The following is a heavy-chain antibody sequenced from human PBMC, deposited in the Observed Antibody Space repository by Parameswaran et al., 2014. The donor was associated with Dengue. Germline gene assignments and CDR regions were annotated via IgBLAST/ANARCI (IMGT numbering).Heavy chain of an antibody. CDR2: IKQDGSEK. V-gene: IGHV3-7*03. CDR3: AREGGGSSWDTYYYYYYGMDV. Sequence: WIRQPPGKGLEWVANIKQDGSEKYYVDSVKGRFTISRDNAKNSLYLQMNSLRAEDTAVYYCAREGGGSSWDTYYYYYYGMDVWGQGTTVTVSS. J-gene: IGHJ6*02. D-gene: IGHD6-13*01.